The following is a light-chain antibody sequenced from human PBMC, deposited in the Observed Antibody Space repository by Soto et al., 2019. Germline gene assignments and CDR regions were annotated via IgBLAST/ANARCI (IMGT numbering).Light chain of an antibody. CDR3: QQSYRTWT. CDR1: QSINNY. J-gene: IGKJ1*01. V-gene: IGKV1-39*01. Sequence: DIQMTQSPSSLSASVGDTVTITCRASQSINNYLNWYQQKPGKVPKLLIYGASSVQSGVPSRFSGSGSGTDFTLTISSLQPEDFATYHCQQSYRTWTFGQGTKVEIK. CDR2: GAS.